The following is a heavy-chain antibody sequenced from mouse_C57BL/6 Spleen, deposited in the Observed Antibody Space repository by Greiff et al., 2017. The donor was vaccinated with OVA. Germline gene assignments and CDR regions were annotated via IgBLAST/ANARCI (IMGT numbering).Heavy chain of an antibody. D-gene: IGHD3-2*02. CDR3: AQAYYFDY. CDR2: IYPGDGDT. Sequence: LQESGPELVKPGASVKISCKASGYAFSSSWMNWVKQRPGKGLEWIGRIYPGDGDTNYNGKFKGKATLTADKSSSTAYMQLSSLTSEDSAVYFCAQAYYFDYWGQGTTLTVSS. J-gene: IGHJ2*01. CDR1: GYAFSSSW. V-gene: IGHV1-82*01.